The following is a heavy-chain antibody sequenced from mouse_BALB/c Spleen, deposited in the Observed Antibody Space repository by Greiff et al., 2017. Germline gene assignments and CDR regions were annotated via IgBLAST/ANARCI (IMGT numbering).Heavy chain of an antibody. CDR2: ISDGGSYT. D-gene: IGHD1-2*01. Sequence: EVKVEESGGGLVKPGGSLKLSCAASGFTFSDYYMYWVRQTPEKRLEWVATISDGGSYTYYPDSVKGRFTISRDNAKNNLYLQMSSLKSEDTAMYYCARDYGYGGFAYWGQGTLVTVSA. J-gene: IGHJ3*01. CDR1: GFTFSDYY. V-gene: IGHV5-4*02. CDR3: ARDYGYGGFAY.